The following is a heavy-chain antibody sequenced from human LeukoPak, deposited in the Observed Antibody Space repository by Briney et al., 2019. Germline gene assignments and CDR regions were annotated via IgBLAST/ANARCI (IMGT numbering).Heavy chain of an antibody. CDR1: GFTFSSYG. V-gene: IGHV3-30*02. CDR3: ARISGDPFDY. J-gene: IGHJ4*02. Sequence: GGSLRLSCAASGFTFSSYGMHWVRQAPGKGLEWVAFIRYDGSNKYYADSVKGRFTISRDNAKNSLYLQMNSLRAEDTAVYYCARISGDPFDYWGQGTLVTVSS. CDR2: IRYDGSNK. D-gene: IGHD1-26*01.